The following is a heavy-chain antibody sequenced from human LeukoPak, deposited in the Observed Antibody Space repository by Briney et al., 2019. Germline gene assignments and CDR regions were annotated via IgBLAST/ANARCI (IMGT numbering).Heavy chain of an antibody. Sequence: GGSLRLSCAASGFTFSNYGMDWVRQVPGKGLEWVAAIWFDGIRKYYADSVKGRLTISRDNSKNTLYLQMNSLRAEDTAVYYCARDLEDSSPFGAFDMWGQGTMVTVSS. J-gene: IGHJ3*02. V-gene: IGHV3-33*08. CDR3: ARDLEDSSPFGAFDM. CDR2: IWFDGIRK. CDR1: GFTFSNYG. D-gene: IGHD3-22*01.